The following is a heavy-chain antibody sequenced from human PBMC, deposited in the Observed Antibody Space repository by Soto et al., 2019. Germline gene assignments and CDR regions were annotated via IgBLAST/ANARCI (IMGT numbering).Heavy chain of an antibody. CDR3: ARAGQYYDSSGYVN. CDR2: ISVYNGNT. Sequence: QVKLVQSGTEVKKPGASLKVSCKASGYSFATSGISWVRQAPGQGLEWMGWISVYNGNTNYDQKLHDRVTMTTDTSKTTDYLELRSLRSDDTAVYYCARAGQYYDSSGYVNWGQGTLVTVSS. V-gene: IGHV1-18*01. CDR1: GYSFATSG. D-gene: IGHD3-22*01. J-gene: IGHJ4*02.